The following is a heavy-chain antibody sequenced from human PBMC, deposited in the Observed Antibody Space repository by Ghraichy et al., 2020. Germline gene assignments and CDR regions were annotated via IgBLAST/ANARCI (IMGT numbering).Heavy chain of an antibody. V-gene: IGHV4-39*01. CDR1: GGSISSSSYY. D-gene: IGHD2-21*02. J-gene: IGHJ4*02. Sequence: SETLSLTCTVSGGSISSSSYYWGWIRQPPGKGLEWIGSIYYSGSTYYNPSLKSRVTISVDTSKNQFSLKLSSVTAADTAVYYCARPRYCGGDCYSGSIDYWGQGTLVTVSS. CDR3: ARPRYCGGDCYSGSIDY. CDR2: IYYSGST.